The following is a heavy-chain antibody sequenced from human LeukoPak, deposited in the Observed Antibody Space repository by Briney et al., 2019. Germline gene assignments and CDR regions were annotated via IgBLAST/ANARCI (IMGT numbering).Heavy chain of an antibody. J-gene: IGHJ5*02. CDR2: INHSGST. Sequence: PSETLSLTCAVYGGSFSGYYWSWIRQPPGKGLEWIGEINHSGSTNYNPSLKSRVTISVDTSKNQFSLKLSSVTAADTAVYYCARNGLWFGDQRGANNWFDPWGQGTLVTVSS. V-gene: IGHV4-34*01. CDR3: ARNGLWFGDQRGANNWFDP. D-gene: IGHD3-10*01. CDR1: GGSFSGYY.